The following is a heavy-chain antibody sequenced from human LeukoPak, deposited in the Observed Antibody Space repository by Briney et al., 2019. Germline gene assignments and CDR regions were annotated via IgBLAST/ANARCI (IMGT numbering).Heavy chain of an antibody. CDR2: IYYSGST. CDR1: GGSISSSSYY. CDR3: AKAAVPVISQHYFDY. J-gene: IGHJ4*02. D-gene: IGHD3-22*01. V-gene: IGHV4-39*07. Sequence: PSETLSLTCTVSGGSISSSSYYWGWIRQPPGTGLEWIGSIYYSGSTYYNPSLKSRVTISVDTSKNQFSLKLSSVTAADTAVYYCAKAAVPVISQHYFDYWGQGTLVTVSS.